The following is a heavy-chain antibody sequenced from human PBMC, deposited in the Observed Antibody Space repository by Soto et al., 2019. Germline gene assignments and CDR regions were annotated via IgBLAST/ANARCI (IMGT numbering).Heavy chain of an antibody. CDR1: GYTFTSYA. D-gene: IGHD1-26*01. CDR2: INAGNGNT. V-gene: IGHV1-3*01. CDR3: ARCGSRYWYFDL. J-gene: IGHJ2*01. Sequence: QVQLVQSGAEVKKPGASVKVSCKASGYTFTSYAMHWVRQAPGQRLEWMGWINAGNGNTKYSQKFHGRVTITRDTSASKAYMELSSLRSEDTAVYYCARCGSRYWYFDLWGRGTLVTVSS.